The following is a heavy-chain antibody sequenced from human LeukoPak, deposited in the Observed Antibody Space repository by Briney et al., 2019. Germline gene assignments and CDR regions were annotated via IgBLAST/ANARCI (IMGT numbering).Heavy chain of an antibody. Sequence: GEALKISCKGSGYSITNYWISWVRQMPGEGVEWMGRIDTSDSYTNYSPSFQGHVTISADKSISTAYLQWSSLKASDTAMYYCARGPITMIVVPTTGGFDYWGQGTLVTVSS. CDR1: GYSITNYW. J-gene: IGHJ4*02. CDR2: IDTSDSYT. V-gene: IGHV5-10-1*01. CDR3: ARGPITMIVVPTTGGFDY. D-gene: IGHD3-22*01.